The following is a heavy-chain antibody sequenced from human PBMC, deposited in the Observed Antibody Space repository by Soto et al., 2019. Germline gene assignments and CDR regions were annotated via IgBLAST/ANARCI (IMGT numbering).Heavy chain of an antibody. D-gene: IGHD3-22*01. J-gene: IGHJ1*01. CDR1: GFSLSTSGVG. V-gene: IGHV2-5*02. Sequence: QITLKESGPPLVKPTQTLTLTCTFSGFSLSTSGVGVGWIRQPPGKALEWLALIYWDDDKRYSPSLKSRLTITKDTSKNQVVLTMTNMDPVDTATYYCALPSYYYDSSGYFHAEYFQHWGQGTLVTVSS. CDR3: ALPSYYYDSSGYFHAEYFQH. CDR2: IYWDDDK.